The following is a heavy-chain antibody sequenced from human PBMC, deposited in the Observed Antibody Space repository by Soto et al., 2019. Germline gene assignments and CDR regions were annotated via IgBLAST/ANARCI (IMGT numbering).Heavy chain of an antibody. CDR2: IYYSGST. V-gene: IGHV4-39*01. Sequence: SETLSLTCTVSGGSISSSSYYWGWIRQPPGKGLEWIGSIYYSGSTYYNPSLKSRVTISVDTSKNQFSLKLSSVTAADTAVYYCARHLFEGYSSSWYLDYWGQGTLVTVSS. D-gene: IGHD6-13*01. CDR3: ARHLFEGYSSSWYLDY. CDR1: GGSISSSSYY. J-gene: IGHJ4*02.